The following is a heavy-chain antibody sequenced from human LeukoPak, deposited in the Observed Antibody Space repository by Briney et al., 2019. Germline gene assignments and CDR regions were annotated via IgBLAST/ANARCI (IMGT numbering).Heavy chain of an antibody. J-gene: IGHJ5*02. V-gene: IGHV4-34*01. D-gene: IGHD2-15*01. CDR2: INHSGST. CDR1: GGSFSGYY. CDR3: ARGSSGGPVYNWFDP. Sequence: SETLSLTCAVYGGSFSGYYWSWIRQPPGKGLEWIGEINHSGSTNCNPSLKSRVTISVDTSKNQFSLKLSSVTAADTAVYYCARGSSGGPVYNWFDPWGQGTLVTVSS.